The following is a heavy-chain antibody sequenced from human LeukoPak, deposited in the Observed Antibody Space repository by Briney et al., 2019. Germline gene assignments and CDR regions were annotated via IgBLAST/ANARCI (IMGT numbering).Heavy chain of an antibody. J-gene: IGHJ1*01. CDR2: IYPGDSDT. V-gene: IGHV5-51*01. CDR3: ARQVYGGNSGPKYFQH. Sequence: GESLKISCKGSGYSFTNYWIAWVRQMPGKGLEWMGIIYPGDSDTRYSPSFQGQVTISADKSISTAYLQWSSLKASDTAMYYCARQVYGGNSGPKYFQHWGQGTLVTVSS. CDR1: GYSFTNYW. D-gene: IGHD4-23*01.